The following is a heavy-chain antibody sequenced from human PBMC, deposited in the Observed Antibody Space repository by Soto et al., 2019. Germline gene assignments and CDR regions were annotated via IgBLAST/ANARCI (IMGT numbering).Heavy chain of an antibody. CDR1: GFTFSSYA. CDR3: AKLLRGSLDWFDP. V-gene: IGHV3-23*01. CDR2: ISGSGGGGST. Sequence: GGSLRLSCAASGFTFSSYAMSWVRQAPGKGLEWVSAISGSGGGGSTYYADSVKGRFTISRDNSKNTLYLQMNSLRVEDTAVYYCAKLLRGSLDWFDPWGQGTLVTVSS. D-gene: IGHD3-22*01. J-gene: IGHJ5*02.